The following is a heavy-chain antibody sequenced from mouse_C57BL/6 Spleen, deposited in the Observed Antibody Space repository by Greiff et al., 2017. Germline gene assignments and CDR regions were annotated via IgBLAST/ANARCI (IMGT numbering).Heavy chain of an antibody. J-gene: IGHJ3*01. D-gene: IGHD4-1*01. Sequence: EVKLVESGGDLVKPGGSLKLSCAASGFTFSSYGMSWVRQTPDKRLEWVATISSGGSYTYYPDSVKGRFTISRDNAKNTLYLQMSSLKSEDTAMYYCARHGTGDFAYWGQGTLVTVSA. CDR2: ISSGGSYT. CDR1: GFTFSSYG. V-gene: IGHV5-6*01. CDR3: ARHGTGDFAY.